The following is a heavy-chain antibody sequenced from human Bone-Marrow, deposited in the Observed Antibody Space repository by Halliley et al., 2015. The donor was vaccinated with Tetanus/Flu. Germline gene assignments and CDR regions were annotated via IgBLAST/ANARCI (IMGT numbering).Heavy chain of an antibody. D-gene: IGHD6-13*01. V-gene: IGHV4-31*02. J-gene: IGHJ4*02. CDR1: GASISSGGYH. CDR2: THDSGDI. CDR3: ATYLAGAGGSGY. Sequence: LRLSCIVSGASISSGGYHWTWIRQPPGKGLEWIGSTHDSGDIYYNQSLQSRVVISLDTSRNQFALEVTSVTAADTAVYFCATYLAGAGGSGYWGQGTLVSVSS.